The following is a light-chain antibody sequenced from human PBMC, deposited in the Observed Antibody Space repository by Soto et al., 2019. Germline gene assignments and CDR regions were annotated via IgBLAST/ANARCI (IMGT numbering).Light chain of an antibody. J-gene: IGLJ3*02. CDR3: SSYSTTTTPQWV. CDR2: GNI. CDR1: SSNIGAGYD. Sequence: QSVLTQPPSVSGAPGQRVTISCTGSSSNIGAGYDVHWYQQRPGTAPKLLIFGNINRPSGVPDRFSGSKSGTSASLAITGLQAEDEGDYYCSSYSTTTTPQWVFGGGTKLTVL. V-gene: IGLV1-40*01.